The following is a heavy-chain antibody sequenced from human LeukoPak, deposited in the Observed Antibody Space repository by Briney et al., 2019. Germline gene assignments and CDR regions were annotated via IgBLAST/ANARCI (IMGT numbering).Heavy chain of an antibody. Sequence: ASVTVSCKASGYTFTGYYMHWVRQAPGQGLEWMGWINPNSGGTNYAQKFQGRVTMTRDTSISTAYMELSRLRSDDTAVYYCARESSGWYPYYMDVWGKGTTVTVSS. V-gene: IGHV1-2*02. J-gene: IGHJ6*03. CDR1: GYTFTGYY. D-gene: IGHD6-19*01. CDR3: ARESSGWYPYYMDV. CDR2: INPNSGGT.